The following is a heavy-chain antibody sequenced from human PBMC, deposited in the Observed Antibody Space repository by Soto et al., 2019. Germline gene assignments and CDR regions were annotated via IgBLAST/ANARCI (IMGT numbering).Heavy chain of an antibody. J-gene: IGHJ4*02. CDR2: IYPGDSDT. Sequence: GESLKISCKASGYSFTNYWIGWVRQMPGKGLEWMGTIYPGDSDTRYSPSFQGQVTFSVDKSINTAYLHWTSLKASDTAIYYCAIQHPLDSSAWYNWGQGTLVTVSS. V-gene: IGHV5-51*01. CDR1: GYSFTNYW. D-gene: IGHD6-19*01. CDR3: AIQHPLDSSAWYN.